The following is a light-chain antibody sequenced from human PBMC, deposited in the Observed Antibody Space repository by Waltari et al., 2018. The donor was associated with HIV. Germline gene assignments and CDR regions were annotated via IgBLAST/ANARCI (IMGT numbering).Light chain of an antibody. CDR3: QQYNSYPIT. Sequence: DIQMTQSPSSLSASVGDRVTITCRASQGIGNYLAWFQQRPGKDPQSLVYAASTLQTGVPSRFRGSGSGTDFTLTISSLQPEDFAIYYCQQYNSYPITFGQGTRLEI. CDR2: AAS. J-gene: IGKJ5*01. V-gene: IGKV1-16*01. CDR1: QGIGNY.